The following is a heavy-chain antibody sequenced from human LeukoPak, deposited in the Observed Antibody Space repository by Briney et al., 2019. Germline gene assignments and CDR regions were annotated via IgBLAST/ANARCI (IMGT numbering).Heavy chain of an antibody. CDR1: GFTFSSYW. CDR3: ASGYGSGSYYVGGPTCFDY. CDR2: IKQDGSEK. V-gene: IGHV3-7*02. D-gene: IGHD3-10*01. J-gene: IGHJ4*02. Sequence: GGSLRLSCAPSGFTFSSYWMSWVRQAPGKGLEWVANIKQDGSEKYYVDSVKGRFTISRDNAKNSLYLQMNSLRAEDTAVYYCASGYGSGSYYVGGPTCFDYWGQGTLVTVSS.